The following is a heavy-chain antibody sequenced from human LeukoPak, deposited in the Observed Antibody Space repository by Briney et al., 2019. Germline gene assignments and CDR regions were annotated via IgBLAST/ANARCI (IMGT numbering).Heavy chain of an antibody. J-gene: IGHJ3*02. Sequence: GGSLRLSCAASGFTFSIYSMNWVRHAPGKGLEWVSSISSSSSYIYYADSVKGRFTISRDNAKNSLYLQMNSLRAEDTAVYYCARGSSGWSPAHAFDIWGQGTMVTVSS. CDR1: GFTFSIYS. D-gene: IGHD6-19*01. CDR3: ARGSSGWSPAHAFDI. CDR2: ISSSSSYI. V-gene: IGHV3-21*01.